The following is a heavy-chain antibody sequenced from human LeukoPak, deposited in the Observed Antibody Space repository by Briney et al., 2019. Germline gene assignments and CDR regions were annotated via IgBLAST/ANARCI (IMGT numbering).Heavy chain of an antibody. Sequence: GESLRLSCAGSGFSFSSYTMSWVRQAPGRGLEWVAAISNNGCRTDYADSVNGRFTISRDNSKRKLYLQMDSLRAEYTAVYYCARDEDTSALSENWGQGTLATVSS. D-gene: IGHD2/OR15-2a*01. CDR2: ISNNGCRT. CDR3: ARDEDTSALSEN. CDR1: GFSFSSYT. J-gene: IGHJ4*02. V-gene: IGHV3-23*01.